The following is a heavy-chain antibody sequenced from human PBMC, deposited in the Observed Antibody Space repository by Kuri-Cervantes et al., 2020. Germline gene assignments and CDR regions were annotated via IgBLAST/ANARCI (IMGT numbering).Heavy chain of an antibody. Sequence: SCAVSGGSISSSNWWSWVRQPPGKGLEWIGEIYHSGSTNYNPSLKSRVTISVDKSKNQFSLKLSSVTAADTAVYYCARGARHPTYGMDVWGQGTTVTVSS. CDR1: GGSISSSNW. CDR3: ARGARHPTYGMDV. CDR2: IYHSGST. J-gene: IGHJ6*02. V-gene: IGHV4-4*02. D-gene: IGHD1-26*01.